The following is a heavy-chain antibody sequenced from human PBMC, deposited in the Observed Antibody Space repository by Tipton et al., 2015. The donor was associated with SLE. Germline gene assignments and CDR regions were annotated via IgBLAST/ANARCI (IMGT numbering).Heavy chain of an antibody. CDR1: GFTFSSYW. Sequence: SLRLSCAASGFTFSSYWMSWVRQAPGKGLEWVAVISFAGINKYYADSVKGRFTISRDNSKNTLYLQMNSLRAEDTAVYYCAKDPETLGERWLQFGYWGQGTLVTVSS. V-gene: IGHV3-30*18. CDR3: AKDPETLGERWLQFGY. D-gene: IGHD5-24*01. J-gene: IGHJ4*02. CDR2: ISFAGINK.